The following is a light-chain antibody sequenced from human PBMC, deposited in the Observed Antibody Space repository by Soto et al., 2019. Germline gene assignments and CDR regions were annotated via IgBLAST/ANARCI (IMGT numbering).Light chain of an antibody. J-gene: IGKJ2*01. V-gene: IGKV3-20*01. Sequence: EIVLTQSPGTLSLSPGERATLSCRASQSVASGYLAWYQQKPGQAPRLLIYDGSNRATGIPDRFSGSGSGTDFTLTISRLEPEDFAVYYCQQYGTSVLYTSGQGTNLEMK. CDR2: DGS. CDR1: QSVASGY. CDR3: QQYGTSVLYT.